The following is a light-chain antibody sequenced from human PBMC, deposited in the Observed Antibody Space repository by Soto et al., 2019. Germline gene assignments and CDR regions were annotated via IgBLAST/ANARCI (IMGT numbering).Light chain of an antibody. V-gene: IGKV2-28*01. CDR1: QSLLHSNGYNY. CDR3: MQTLQSWT. Sequence: DIVMTQSPLSLPVTPGEPASISCRSSQSLLHSNGYNYLDWYLQKPVQSPQLLIYLGSNRASGVPDRFSGSGSGTDFTLKISRVEAEDVGVYYCMQTLQSWTFGQGTKGASK. J-gene: IGKJ1*01. CDR2: LGS.